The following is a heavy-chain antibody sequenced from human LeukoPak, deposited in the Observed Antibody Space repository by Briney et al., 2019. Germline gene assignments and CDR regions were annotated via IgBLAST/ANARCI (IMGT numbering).Heavy chain of an antibody. CDR2: IYYSGST. V-gene: IGHV4-59*01. Sequence: SETLSLTCTVSGGSISSYYWSWIRQPPGKGLEWIGYIYYSGSTSCNPSLKSRVTISVDTSKKQFSLKLSSVTAADTAFYYCARYIVSYPHDAFDIWGQGTMVTVSS. CDR3: ARYIVSYPHDAFDI. CDR1: GGSISSYY. J-gene: IGHJ3*02. D-gene: IGHD1-26*01.